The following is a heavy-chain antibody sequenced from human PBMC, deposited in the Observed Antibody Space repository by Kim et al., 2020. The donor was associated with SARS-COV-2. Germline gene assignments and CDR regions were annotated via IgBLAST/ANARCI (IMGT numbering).Heavy chain of an antibody. D-gene: IGHD3-9*01. CDR2: IKSKTDGGTT. J-gene: IGHJ4*02. CDR3: TTGLGYDILTGYPNPGDYFDY. Sequence: GGSLRLSCAASGFTFSNAWMSWVRQAPGKGLEWVGRIKSKTDGGTTDYAAPVKGRFTISRDDSKNTLYLQMNSLKTEDTAVYYCTTGLGYDILTGYPNPGDYFDYWGQGTLVTVSS. V-gene: IGHV3-15*01. CDR1: GFTFSNAW.